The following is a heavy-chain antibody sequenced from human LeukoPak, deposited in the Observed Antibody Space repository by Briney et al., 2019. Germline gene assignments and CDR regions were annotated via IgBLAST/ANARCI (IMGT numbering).Heavy chain of an antibody. J-gene: IGHJ5*02. CDR2: ISAYNGNT. D-gene: IGHD6-13*01. V-gene: IGHV1-18*01. CDR3: ARETRYSSSWYSLNWFDP. Sequence: ASVKVSCKASGYTFTSYGISWVRQAPGQGLEWMGWISAYNGNTNYAQKLQGRVTMTTDTSTSTAYMELRSLRSDDTAVYYCARETRYSSSWYSLNWFDPWGQGTLVTVSS. CDR1: GYTFTSYG.